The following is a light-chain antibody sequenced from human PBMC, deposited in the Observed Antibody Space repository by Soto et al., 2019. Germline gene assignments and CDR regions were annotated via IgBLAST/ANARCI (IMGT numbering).Light chain of an antibody. V-gene: IGKV3D-15*01. Sequence: EIVMTQSPASLSVSPGERATLSCRASQSVSSYLAWYQQKPGQAPRLLIYDASNRATGIPARFSGSGSGTDFTLTISSLQPDDFATYYCQQYNSFTWTVGQGTKVDIK. CDR1: QSVSSY. CDR3: QQYNSFTWT. CDR2: DAS. J-gene: IGKJ1*01.